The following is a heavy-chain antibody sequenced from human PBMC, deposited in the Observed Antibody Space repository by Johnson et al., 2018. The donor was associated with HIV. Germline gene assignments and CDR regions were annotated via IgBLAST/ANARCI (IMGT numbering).Heavy chain of an antibody. Sequence: VQLVESGGGLVQPGGSLRLSCAASGFTVSSNYMSWVRQAPGKGLEWVSVIYSGGSIYYADSVKGSFSISRDNSKNTLYLQMNSLRVEDTAVYYCAREGAWEVRPGAFDIWGQGTMVTVSS. CDR1: GFTVSSNY. J-gene: IGHJ3*02. V-gene: IGHV3-66*01. CDR2: IYSGGSI. CDR3: AREGAWEVRPGAFDI. D-gene: IGHD1-26*01.